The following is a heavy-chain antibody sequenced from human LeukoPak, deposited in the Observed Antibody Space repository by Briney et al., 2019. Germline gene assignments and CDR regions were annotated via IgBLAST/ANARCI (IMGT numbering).Heavy chain of an antibody. J-gene: IGHJ4*02. CDR3: ARDPAPEDN. V-gene: IGHV3-21*01. Sequence: AGSLRLSCAASGFTFSTYTMNWVRQAPGKGLEWVSSITSRSNIYYADSVRGRFTISRDNAKNSLYLQMNSLRAEDTAVYYCARDPAPEDNWGQGTLVTVSS. CDR1: GFTFSTYT. D-gene: IGHD1-14*01. CDR2: ITSRSNI.